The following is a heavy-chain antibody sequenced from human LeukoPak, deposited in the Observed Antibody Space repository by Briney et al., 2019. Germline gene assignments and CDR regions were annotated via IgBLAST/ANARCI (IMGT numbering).Heavy chain of an antibody. CDR1: GGSISSYY. D-gene: IGHD3-3*01. Sequence: SETLSLTCTVSGGSISSYYWSWIRQPPGKGLEWIGYIYYTGSTNYNPSLKSRVTISVDTSKNQFSLKLSSVTAADTAVYYCARYYDFWSGEFDYWGQGTLVTVSS. CDR3: ARYYDFWSGEFDY. V-gene: IGHV4-59*12. J-gene: IGHJ4*02. CDR2: IYYTGST.